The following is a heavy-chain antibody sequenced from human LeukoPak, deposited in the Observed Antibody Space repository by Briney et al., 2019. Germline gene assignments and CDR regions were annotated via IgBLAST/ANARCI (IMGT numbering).Heavy chain of an antibody. CDR1: GGTFSSYA. CDR3: ARYSSGWYYFDY. Sequence: SVKVSCKASGGTFSSYAISWVRQAPGQGLEWMGGIIPIVGTANYAQKFQGRVTITADESTSTAYMELSSLRSEDTAVYYCARYSSGWYYFDYWGQGTLVTVSS. D-gene: IGHD6-19*01. CDR2: IIPIVGTA. V-gene: IGHV1-69*01. J-gene: IGHJ4*02.